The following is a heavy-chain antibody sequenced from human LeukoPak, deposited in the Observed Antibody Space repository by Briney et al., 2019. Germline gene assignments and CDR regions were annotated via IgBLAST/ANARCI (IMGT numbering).Heavy chain of an antibody. CDR1: GGSISSFY. J-gene: IGHJ4*02. V-gene: IGHV4-59*08. D-gene: IGHD6-25*01. CDR3: ASTARLFQH. Sequence: SETLSLTCTVSGGSISSFYWSWIRQSPGKGLECIGYIFHNGDINYNPSLKSRVTITMDTSKNQFSLRLSSVTAADTAVYFCASTARLFQHWGQVALVTVSS. CDR2: IFHNGDI.